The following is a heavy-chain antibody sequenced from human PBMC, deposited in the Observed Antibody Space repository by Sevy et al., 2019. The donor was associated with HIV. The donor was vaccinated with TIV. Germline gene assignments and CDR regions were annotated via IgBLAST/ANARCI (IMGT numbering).Heavy chain of an antibody. CDR1: GFTFSSYA. CDR3: ANDFGTITGTTMLVYYYYYGMDV. D-gene: IGHD1-7*01. CDR2: ISGSGGST. J-gene: IGHJ6*02. V-gene: IGHV3-23*01. Sequence: GGSLRLSCAASGFTFSSYAMSWVRQAPGKGLEWVSAISGSGGSTYYADSVKGRFTISRDNSKNTLYLQMNSLRAEDTAVYYCANDFGTITGTTMLVYYYYYGMDVWGQGTTVTVSS.